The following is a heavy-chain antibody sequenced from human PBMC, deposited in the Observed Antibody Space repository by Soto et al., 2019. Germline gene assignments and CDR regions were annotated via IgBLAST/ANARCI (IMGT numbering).Heavy chain of an antibody. Sequence: QVQLQQWGAGLLKPSETLSLTCAVYGGSFSGYYWSWIRQPPGKGLEWIGEISHSGGTSYNPSLKSRVTISLDTSKKQFFLRLTSVTAADTAVYYCASYASSSPGYWGQGTLVTVSS. CDR1: GGSFSGYY. CDR2: ISHSGGT. J-gene: IGHJ4*02. CDR3: ASYASSSPGY. D-gene: IGHD2-2*01. V-gene: IGHV4-34*01.